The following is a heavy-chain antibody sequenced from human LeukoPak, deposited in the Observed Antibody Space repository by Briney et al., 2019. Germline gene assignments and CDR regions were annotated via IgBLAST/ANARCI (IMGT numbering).Heavy chain of an antibody. D-gene: IGHD3-9*01. V-gene: IGHV3-23*01. J-gene: IGHJ4*02. CDR1: GFTFSSYA. Sequence: GGSLRLSCAASGFTFSSYAMSWVRQAPGKGLEWVSAISGSGGSTYYADSVKGRFTISRDNSKNTLYLQMNSLRAEDTAVYYCEKRRATGYYRPIFRYWGQGTLVTVSS. CDR2: ISGSGGST. CDR3: EKRRATGYYRPIFRY.